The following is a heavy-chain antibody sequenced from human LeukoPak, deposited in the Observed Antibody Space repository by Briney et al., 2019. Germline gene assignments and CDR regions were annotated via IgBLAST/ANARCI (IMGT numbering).Heavy chain of an antibody. V-gene: IGHV4-59*02. Sequence: SETLSLTCTVSGGSVTAYYWSWIRQPPGKTLEWIGYVYHSGSTDYNPSLKSRVSMSIDTSKNQFSLRLRSVTAADTAIYYCARVLAQSYFDFWGQGALVTVSS. D-gene: IGHD6-13*01. CDR3: ARVLAQSYFDF. CDR1: GGSVTAYY. J-gene: IGHJ4*02. CDR2: VYHSGST.